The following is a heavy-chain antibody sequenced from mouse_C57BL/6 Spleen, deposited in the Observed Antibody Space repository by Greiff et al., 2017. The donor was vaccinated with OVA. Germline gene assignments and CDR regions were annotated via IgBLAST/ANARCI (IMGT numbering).Heavy chain of an antibody. CDR2: IDPNSGGT. CDR1: GYTFTSYW. Sequence: VKLQQPGAELVKPGASVKLSCKASGYTFTSYWMHWVKQRPGRGLEWIGRIDPNSGGTKYNEKFKSKATLTVDKPSSTAYMQLSSLTSEDSAVYYCARSSYDYDEGFYAMDYWGQGTSVTVSS. CDR3: ARSSYDYDEGFYAMDY. V-gene: IGHV1-72*01. J-gene: IGHJ4*01. D-gene: IGHD2-4*01.